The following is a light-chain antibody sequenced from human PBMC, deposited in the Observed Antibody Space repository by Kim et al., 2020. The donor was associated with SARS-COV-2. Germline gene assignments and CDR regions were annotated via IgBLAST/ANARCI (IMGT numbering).Light chain of an antibody. CDR1: SSEIGNSDY. J-gene: IGLJ3*02. Sequence: GQSITVYCTERSSEIGNSDYVSWSQQQPSKAPKLMVYEVTKRSSGVSERSSAAKSGNTASLTIYGLQADDEADYYYASDTSTDTSVFGGGTKVTVL. CDR2: EVT. CDR3: ASDTSTDTSV. V-gene: IGLV2-14*03.